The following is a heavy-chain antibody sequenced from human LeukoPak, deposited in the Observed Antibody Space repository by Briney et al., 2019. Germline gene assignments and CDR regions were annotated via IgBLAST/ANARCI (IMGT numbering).Heavy chain of an antibody. Sequence: SVKVSCKASGYTFTSYYMHWVRQAPGQGLEWMGGVIPIFGTTNYAQKFQGRVTITADKSTSTAYMELSSLRSEDTAVYYCARDWGLTIASSSNWFDPWGQGTLVTVSS. V-gene: IGHV1-69*06. CDR1: GYTFTSYY. CDR3: ARDWGLTIASSSNWFDP. D-gene: IGHD6-6*01. CDR2: VIPIFGTT. J-gene: IGHJ5*02.